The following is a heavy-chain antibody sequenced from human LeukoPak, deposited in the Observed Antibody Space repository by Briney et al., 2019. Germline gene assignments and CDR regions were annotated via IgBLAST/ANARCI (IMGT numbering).Heavy chain of an antibody. CDR3: ARAKGPYYYDSSGYSLGGMDV. D-gene: IGHD3-22*01. CDR2: INAGNGNT. J-gene: IGHJ6*02. CDR1: GYTFTSYA. Sequence: ASVKVSCKASGYTFTSYAMHWVRQAPGQRLEWMGWINAGNGNTKYSQKFQGRVTITRDTSASTAYMELSRLRSEDTAVYYCARAKGPYYYDSSGYSLGGMDVWGQGTTVTVSS. V-gene: IGHV1-3*01.